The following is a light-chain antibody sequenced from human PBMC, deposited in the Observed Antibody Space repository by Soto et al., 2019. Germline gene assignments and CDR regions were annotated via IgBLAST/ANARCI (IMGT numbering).Light chain of an antibody. J-gene: IGKJ5*01. CDR1: QSVSSSY. CDR2: DAS. CDR3: QQYGNSPIT. Sequence: VLTQSPGTLSLSPCERATLSFSASQSVSSSYLAWYQQKPGQAPRLLIYDASSRATGIPDRFSGSGSGTDFTLTISRLEPEDFAVYYCQQYGNSPITFGQGTRLEIK. V-gene: IGKV3-20*01.